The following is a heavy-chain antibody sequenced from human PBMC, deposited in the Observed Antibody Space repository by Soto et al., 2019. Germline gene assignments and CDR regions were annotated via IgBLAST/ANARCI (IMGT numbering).Heavy chain of an antibody. Sequence: QAQLVQSGAEVKMPGASVKVSCKASGYTFYSHSISWVRQAPGQGLEWMGRINGDYGNTQYAQKFRCRVTMTTDTSTTTVYMELTNLRSDDTAVYYCARCIQGDYYYGMDVWGQGTTVTVSS. J-gene: IGHJ6*02. CDR3: ARCIQGDYYYGMDV. CDR2: INGDYGNT. CDR1: GYTFYSHS. D-gene: IGHD5-18*01. V-gene: IGHV1-18*01.